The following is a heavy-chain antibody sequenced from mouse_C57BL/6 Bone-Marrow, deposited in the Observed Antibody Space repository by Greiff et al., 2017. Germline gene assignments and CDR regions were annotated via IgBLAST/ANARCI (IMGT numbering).Heavy chain of an antibody. CDR1: GYTFTSYW. D-gene: IGHD2-5*01. CDR3: ARGGKSLYSNFDY. J-gene: IGHJ2*01. CDR2: IDPSDSYT. Sequence: VQLQQSGAELVMPGASVKLSCKASGYTFTSYWMHWVKQRPGQGLEWIGEIDPSDSYTNYNQKFKGKSTLTVDKSSSTAYMQLSSLTSEDSAVYYCARGGKSLYSNFDYWGQGTTLTVSS. V-gene: IGHV1-69*01.